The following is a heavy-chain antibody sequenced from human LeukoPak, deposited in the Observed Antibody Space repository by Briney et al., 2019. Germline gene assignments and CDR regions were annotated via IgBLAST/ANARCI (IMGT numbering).Heavy chain of an antibody. CDR2: ISGSGGST. Sequence: GGSLRLSCAASGFTFSSYAMSWVRQAPGKGLEWVSAISGSGGSTYYADSVKGRFTISRDNSKNTLYLQMTSLRAEDTAVYYCAKCSGDEYYYYYGMDVWGQGTTVTVSS. J-gene: IGHJ6*02. CDR1: GFTFSSYA. CDR3: AKCSGDEYYYYYGMDV. D-gene: IGHD4-17*01. V-gene: IGHV3-23*01.